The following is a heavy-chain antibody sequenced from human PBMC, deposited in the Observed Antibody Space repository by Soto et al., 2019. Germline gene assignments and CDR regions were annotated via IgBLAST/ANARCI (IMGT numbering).Heavy chain of an antibody. D-gene: IGHD3-3*01. V-gene: IGHV2-5*02. CDR3: AHSLDTIVGVLVFGY. J-gene: IGHJ4*02. CDR1: GFSLSTSGVG. Sequence: ESGPTLVNPTQTLTLTCTFSGFSLSTSGVGVGWIRQPPGKALEWLALIYWDDDKRYSPSLKSRLTITKDTSKNQVVLTMTNMETGGTAAYYCAHSLDTIVGVLVFGYWGQGTLVTGSS. CDR2: IYWDDDK.